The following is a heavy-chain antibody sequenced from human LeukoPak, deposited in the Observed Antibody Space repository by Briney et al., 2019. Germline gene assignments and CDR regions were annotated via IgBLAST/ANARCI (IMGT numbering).Heavy chain of an antibody. J-gene: IGHJ4*02. D-gene: IGHD4-17*01. CDR3: ARGTVTTNLDY. V-gene: IGHV3-21*01. CDR1: GFTFSSYS. CDR2: ISSSSSYI. Sequence: GGSLRLSWAASGFTFSSYSMNWVRQAPGKGREWVASISSSSSYIYYADSVKGRFTISRDNAKNSLYLQMNSLRAEDTAVYYCARGTVTTNLDYWGQGTLVTVSS.